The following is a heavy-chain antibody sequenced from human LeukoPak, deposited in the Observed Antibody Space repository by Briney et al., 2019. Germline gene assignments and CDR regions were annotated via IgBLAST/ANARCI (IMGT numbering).Heavy chain of an antibody. CDR3: ARDVGWAAGSYYYFDS. V-gene: IGHV3-30-3*01. CDR1: GFSFRRYE. CDR2: ISYDGSHK. Sequence: PGGSLRLSCAASGFSFRRYEMHWVRQAPGKGLEWVAVISYDGSHKYYADSVKGRFTISRDNSKDTLYLQMNSLRADDTALYYCARDVGWAAGSYYYFDSWGQGTLITVSS. J-gene: IGHJ4*02. D-gene: IGHD3-10*01.